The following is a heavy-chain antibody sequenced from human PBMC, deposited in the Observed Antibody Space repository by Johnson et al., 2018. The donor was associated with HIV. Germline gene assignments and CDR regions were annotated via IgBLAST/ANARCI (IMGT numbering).Heavy chain of an antibody. CDR2: ISYDGGSK. D-gene: IGHD5-18*01. J-gene: IGHJ3*02. CDR1: GFTFSTFG. Sequence: QVQLVESGGGVVQPGGSLRLSCSASGFTFSTFGMHWVRQAPGKGLEWVAIISYDGGSKYYADSVKGRFTVSRDNSKNTLYLQINSLRPEDTAVYYCARLPSGYSRDDLDIWGQGTMVTVSS. V-gene: IGHV3-30*19. CDR3: ARLPSGYSRDDLDI.